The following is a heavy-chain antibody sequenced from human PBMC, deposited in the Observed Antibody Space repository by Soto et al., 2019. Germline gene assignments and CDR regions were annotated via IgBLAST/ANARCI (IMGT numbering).Heavy chain of an antibody. J-gene: IGHJ4*02. CDR1: GYTFTSYG. D-gene: IGHD7-27*01. Sequence: ASVKVSCKASGYTFTSYGISWVRQAPGQGLEWMGWISAYNGNTNYAQKLQGRVTMTTDTSTSTAYMELRSLRSDDTAVYYCARDPFMVTGRTGLDYWGQGPLVTVSS. CDR3: ARDPFMVTGRTGLDY. V-gene: IGHV1-18*01. CDR2: ISAYNGNT.